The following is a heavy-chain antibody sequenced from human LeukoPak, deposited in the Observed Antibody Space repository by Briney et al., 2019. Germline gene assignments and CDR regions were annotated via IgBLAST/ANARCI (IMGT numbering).Heavy chain of an antibody. V-gene: IGHV4-39*07. J-gene: IGHJ5*02. CDR2: IYYSGST. CDR3: ARDKETAWFDP. Sequence: WIRQPPGKGLEWIGSIYYSGSTYYNPSLKSRVTISVDTSKNQFSLKLSSVTAADTAVYYCARDKETAWFDPWGQGTLVTVSS.